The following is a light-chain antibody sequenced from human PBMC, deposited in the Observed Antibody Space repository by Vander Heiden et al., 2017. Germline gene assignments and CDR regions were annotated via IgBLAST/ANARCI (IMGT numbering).Light chain of an antibody. CDR3: GTWDDSLNAVV. Sequence: QSVLTQPPSVSAAPGLKVTISCSGSNSNIGDYFVSWYQQLPGTAPKVLIYEDNKRPSGIPDRFSGSKSGTSATLGITGLQTGVEATYYCGTWDDSLNAVVFGGGTRLTVL. J-gene: IGLJ3*02. V-gene: IGLV1-51*02. CDR1: NSNIGDYF. CDR2: EDN.